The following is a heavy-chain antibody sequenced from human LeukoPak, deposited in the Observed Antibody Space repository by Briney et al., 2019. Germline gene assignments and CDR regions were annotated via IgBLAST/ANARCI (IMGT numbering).Heavy chain of an antibody. D-gene: IGHD3-22*01. J-gene: IGHJ6*02. V-gene: IGHV1-69*13. Sequence: SVKVSCKASGGTFSSYAISWVRQAPGQGLEWMGGIIPIFGTAHYAQKFQGRVTITADESTSTAYMELSSLRSEDTAVYYCARWEYYYDSSGYYYAPEIYYGMDVWGQGTTVTVSS. CDR3: ARWEYYYDSSGYYYAPEIYYGMDV. CDR2: IIPIFGTA. CDR1: GGTFSSYA.